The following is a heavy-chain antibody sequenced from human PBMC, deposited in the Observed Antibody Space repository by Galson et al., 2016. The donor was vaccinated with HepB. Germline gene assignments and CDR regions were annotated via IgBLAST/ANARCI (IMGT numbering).Heavy chain of an antibody. V-gene: IGHV1-18*01. D-gene: IGHD2-21*02. CDR3: ARWGDTSAYNWFDP. J-gene: IGHJ5*02. CDR1: GGTFGTSP. CDR2: ISVYNGDT. Sequence: SCKASGGTFGTSPISWVRQAPGEGLEWVGWISVYNGDTNYAQKFQGRVTMTTDTSTNTAYMELRSLRSDDTAVYYCARWGDTSAYNWFDPWGQGTLVTVSS.